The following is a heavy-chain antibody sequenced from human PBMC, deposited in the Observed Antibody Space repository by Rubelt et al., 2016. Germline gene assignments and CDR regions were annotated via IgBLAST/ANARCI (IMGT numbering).Heavy chain of an antibody. Sequence: QLQLQESGPGLVKPSETLSLTCTVSGGSISRSTYYWGWIRQPPGKGLEWIGSVYYSGSTYYNPSLKSRVTISVDTSKNQFSLKVNSVTAADTAVYYCARRYSNGLYCFFDLWGRGTLVTVSS. CDR1: GGSISRSTYY. CDR3: ARRYSNGLYCFFDL. CDR2: VYYSGST. J-gene: IGHJ2*01. V-gene: IGHV4-39*01. D-gene: IGHD6-19*01.